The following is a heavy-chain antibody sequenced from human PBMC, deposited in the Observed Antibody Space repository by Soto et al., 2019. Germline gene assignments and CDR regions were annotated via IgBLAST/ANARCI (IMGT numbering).Heavy chain of an antibody. J-gene: IGHJ4*02. Sequence: LRLSCAASGFTFSNAWMSWVRQAPGKGLEWVGRIKSKTDSGTTDYAAPVKGRFTISRDDSKNTLYLQMNSLKTEDTAVYYCTAYRLVVPAATRDYWGQGTLVTVS. D-gene: IGHD2-2*01. CDR2: IKSKTDSGTT. CDR1: GFTFSNAW. CDR3: TAYRLVVPAATRDY. V-gene: IGHV3-15*01.